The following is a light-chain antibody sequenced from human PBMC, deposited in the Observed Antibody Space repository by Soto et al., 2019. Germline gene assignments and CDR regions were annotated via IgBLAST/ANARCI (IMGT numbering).Light chain of an antibody. V-gene: IGKV3-11*01. CDR2: DTS. J-gene: IGKJ4*01. CDR1: QSVINY. Sequence: EIVLTQSPATLSLSPGERATLSCRASQSVINYLAWYQQKPGQAPRLLIYDTSNRATGIPARFSGSGSGTDFTLIISSLEPEDFAVYYCQQRANWPLTFGGGTKVEIQ. CDR3: QQRANWPLT.